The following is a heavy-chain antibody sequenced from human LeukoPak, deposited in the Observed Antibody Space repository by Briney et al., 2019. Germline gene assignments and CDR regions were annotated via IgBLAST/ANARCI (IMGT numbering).Heavy chain of an antibody. CDR2: INSDGSST. V-gene: IGHV3-74*01. CDR3: ARKAGGYSYGPLDY. CDR1: GFTFSSYW. J-gene: IGHJ4*02. Sequence: GGSLRLSCAASGFTFSSYWMHWARQAPGKGLVWVSRINSDGSSTSYADSVKGRFTISRDNAKNTLYLQMNSLRGEDTAVYYCARKAGGYSYGPLDYWGQGTLVTVSS. D-gene: IGHD5-18*01.